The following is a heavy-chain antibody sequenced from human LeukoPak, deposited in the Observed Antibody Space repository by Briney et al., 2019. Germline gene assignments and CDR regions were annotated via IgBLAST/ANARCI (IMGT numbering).Heavy chain of an antibody. D-gene: IGHD2-2*01. CDR2: ISGSGGST. J-gene: IGHJ4*02. Sequence: GGSLRLSCAASGFTFSSYAMSWVHQAPGKGLEWVSAISGSGGSTYYADSVKGRFTISRDNSKNTLYLQMNSLRAEDTAVYYCAKDGVVVPAASPFDYWGQGTLVTVSS. V-gene: IGHV3-23*01. CDR1: GFTFSSYA. CDR3: AKDGVVVPAASPFDY.